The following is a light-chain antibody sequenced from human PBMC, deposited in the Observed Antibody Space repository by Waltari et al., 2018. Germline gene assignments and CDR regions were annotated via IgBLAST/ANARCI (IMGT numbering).Light chain of an antibody. V-gene: IGLV3-1*01. CDR3: QSWDSDLT. Sequence: SYAVTQPPSVSVSPGQTATLPCSGGNLGGTYVCWFQHKPGQAPVLIIYQDNKRPSGIPGRFSASNSGNTATLTISGAQAVDEADYYCQSWDSDLTFGGGTKLTVL. CDR1: NLGGTY. CDR2: QDN. J-gene: IGLJ2*01.